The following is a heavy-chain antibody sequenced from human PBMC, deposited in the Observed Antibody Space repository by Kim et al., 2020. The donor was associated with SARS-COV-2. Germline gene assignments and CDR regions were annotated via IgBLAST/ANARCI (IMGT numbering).Heavy chain of an antibody. D-gene: IGHD1-26*01. J-gene: IGHJ4*02. V-gene: IGHV3-72*01. CDR3: VRARSGSYDY. CDR2: TRNKANSYTT. Sequence: GGSLRLSCAASGFTFSDHYMDWVRQAPGKGLEWVGRTRNKANSYTTEYAASVKGRFTISRDDSKNSLYLQMNSLKTEDTAVYYCVRARSGSYDYWGQGTLVTVSS. CDR1: GFTFSDHY.